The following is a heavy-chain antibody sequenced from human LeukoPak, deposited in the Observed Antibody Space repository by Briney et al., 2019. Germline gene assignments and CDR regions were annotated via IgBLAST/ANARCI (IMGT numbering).Heavy chain of an antibody. V-gene: IGHV3-48*01. J-gene: IGHJ6*02. D-gene: IGHD3-10*01. CDR3: GSTGDYYGSGSYYKDYYYGMDV. Sequence: TGGSLRLSCAASGFTFSSYSMNWVRQPPGKGLGWVSYISSISITIYYADSVKGRFTISRDNAKNSLYLQMNSLRAEDTAVYYCGSTGDYYGSGSYYKDYYYGMDVWGQGTTVTVSS. CDR1: GFTFSSYS. CDR2: ISSISITI.